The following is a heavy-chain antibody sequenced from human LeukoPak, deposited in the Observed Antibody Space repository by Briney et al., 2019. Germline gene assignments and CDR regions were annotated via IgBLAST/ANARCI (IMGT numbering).Heavy chain of an antibody. CDR2: IWHDGSDE. CDR1: GFTSNNYG. Sequence: GGSLRLSCAASGFTSNNYGMHWVRQAPGKGLEWVAVIWHDGSDEYYADSVQGRFTISRDNSKNTLYLQMNSLRAEDTAVYYCARGRIAVSVFDFWGQGTLVTVSS. J-gene: IGHJ4*02. V-gene: IGHV3-33*03. CDR3: ARGRIAVSVFDF. D-gene: IGHD6-19*01.